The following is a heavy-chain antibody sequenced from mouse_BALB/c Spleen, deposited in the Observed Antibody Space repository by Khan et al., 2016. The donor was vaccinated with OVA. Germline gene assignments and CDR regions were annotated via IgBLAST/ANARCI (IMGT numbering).Heavy chain of an antibody. D-gene: IGHD2-3*01. CDR2: INPTCGYT. Sequence: QMQLEESGADLVKPGASVKLSCMASGYTFTTYWMHWVNQTPGLGLEWIGSINPTCGYTDYNEKFKDRATFSGDKSSSTAYMQLSSLTSEDSAVYYCTRDGIDYWGQGTTVTVSA. CDR1: GYTFTTYW. CDR3: TRDGIDY. V-gene: IGHV1-7*01. J-gene: IGHJ2*01.